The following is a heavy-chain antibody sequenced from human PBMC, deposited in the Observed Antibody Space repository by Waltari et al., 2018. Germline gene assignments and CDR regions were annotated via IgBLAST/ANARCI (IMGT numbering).Heavy chain of an antibody. D-gene: IGHD1-26*01. CDR1: GVSFNCDNTY. V-gene: IGHV4-39*07. CDR2: IYSTGST. Sequence: QLQLQESGPGLVKPSETLSLTCTVSGVSFNCDNTYWGWIRQPPGEGLEWVGSIYSTGSTYYKTSLKSRVTVSIDTPNNQFSLKLTSVTAADTAVYFCARGGSSYYDAYGTWGQGSMVIVSS. CDR3: ARGGSSYYDAYGT. J-gene: IGHJ3*02.